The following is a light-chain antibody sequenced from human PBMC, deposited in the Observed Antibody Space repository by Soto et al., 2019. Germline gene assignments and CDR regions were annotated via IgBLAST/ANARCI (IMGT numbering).Light chain of an antibody. Sequence: QSVLTQPPSVSGAPGQRVTISCTGSSSNIGAGYDVHWYQQLPGTAPKLLIYGNSNRPSGVPDRFSGSKSGTSASQAITGLQAEDEADYYRQSYDSSRSGVVFGGGTKLTAL. V-gene: IGLV1-40*01. CDR1: SSNIGAGYD. CDR2: GNS. CDR3: QSYDSSRSGVV. J-gene: IGLJ2*01.